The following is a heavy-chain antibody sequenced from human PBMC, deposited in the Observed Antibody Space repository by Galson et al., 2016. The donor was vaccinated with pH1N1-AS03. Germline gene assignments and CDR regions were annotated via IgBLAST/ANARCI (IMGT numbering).Heavy chain of an antibody. CDR3: ARAIPGVMMLDGMDV. CDR1: GGSISGYY. CDR2: IYYSGST. Sequence: SETLSLTCTVSGGSISGYYWSWIRQPPGKGLEWIGYIYYSGSTYYNPSLKSRVTMSVDTSKNQFSLRLNSVTAADTAVYYCARAIPGVMMLDGMDVWGQGTTGTFSS. D-gene: IGHD2-2*01. V-gene: IGHV4-59*01. J-gene: IGHJ6*02.